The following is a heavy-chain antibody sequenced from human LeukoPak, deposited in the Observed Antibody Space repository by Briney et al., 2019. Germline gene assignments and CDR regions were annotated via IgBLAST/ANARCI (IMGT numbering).Heavy chain of an antibody. V-gene: IGHV4-59*08. CDR2: SYYSGGT. D-gene: IGHD3-10*01. J-gene: IGHJ4*01. Sequence: SETLSLTCTVSGGPLNNYYWGWIRQAAGRGLEWIAYSYYSGGTNYNSSLKSRVTISVDTSKNQFSLKVTSVTAGDTAIYYCVRHGESGRHHAYFDYWGHGALVTVSS. CDR1: GGPLNNYY. CDR3: VRHGESGRHHAYFDY.